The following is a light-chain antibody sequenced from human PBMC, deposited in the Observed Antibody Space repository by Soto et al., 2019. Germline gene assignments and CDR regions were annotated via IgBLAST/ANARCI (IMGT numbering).Light chain of an antibody. CDR3: QTWGTGIWV. J-gene: IGLJ3*02. CDR1: SGHSSYA. V-gene: IGLV4-69*01. Sequence: QPVVTQSPSASASLGASVKLTCTLSSGHSSYAIAWHQQQPEKGPRYLMRLNSDGSHTKGDGIPDRFSGSSSGAERYLTISSLQSEDEADYYCQTWGTGIWVFGGGTKLTVL. CDR2: LNSDGSH.